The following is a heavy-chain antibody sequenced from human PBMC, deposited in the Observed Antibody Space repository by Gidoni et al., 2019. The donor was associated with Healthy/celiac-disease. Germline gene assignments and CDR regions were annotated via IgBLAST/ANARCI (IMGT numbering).Heavy chain of an antibody. Sequence: QVPLVESGGGVVQPGRSLRLSCAASGFPFSSYGMHWVRQAPGKGLEWVAVISYDGSNKYYADSVKGRFTISRDNSKNTLYLQMNSLRAEDTAVYYCAKMGDDYGDYGRDYWGQGTLVTVSS. CDR1: GFPFSSYG. CDR3: AKMGDDYGDYGRDY. J-gene: IGHJ4*02. D-gene: IGHD4-17*01. CDR2: ISYDGSNK. V-gene: IGHV3-30*18.